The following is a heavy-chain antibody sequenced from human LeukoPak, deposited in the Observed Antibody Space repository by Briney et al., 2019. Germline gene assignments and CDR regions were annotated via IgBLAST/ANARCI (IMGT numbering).Heavy chain of an antibody. Sequence: PGGSLRLSCAASGFTFSTYWMSWVRQAPGKGLEWVGRIKSKTDGGTTDYAAPVKGRFTISRDDSKNTLYLQMDSLKTEDTAVYYCTTDLARLDSSGYYYNGDYFDYWGQGTLVTVSS. CDR3: TTDLARLDSSGYYYNGDYFDY. CDR1: GFTFSTYW. J-gene: IGHJ4*02. CDR2: IKSKTDGGTT. D-gene: IGHD3-22*01. V-gene: IGHV3-15*01.